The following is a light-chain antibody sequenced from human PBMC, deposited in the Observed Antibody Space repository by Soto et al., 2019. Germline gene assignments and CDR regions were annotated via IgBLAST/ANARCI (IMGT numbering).Light chain of an antibody. CDR1: QSISSNY. Sequence: EIVLTQSPGTLSLFPGERATLSCRASQSISSNYLAWYQHKPGQAPRLLIHGASNRATGIPDRFSGAGSGTDFTLTISRLEPEDFAVYYFHQYGSAPAWTFGQGTKVEIK. CDR2: GAS. J-gene: IGKJ1*01. V-gene: IGKV3-20*01. CDR3: HQYGSAPAWT.